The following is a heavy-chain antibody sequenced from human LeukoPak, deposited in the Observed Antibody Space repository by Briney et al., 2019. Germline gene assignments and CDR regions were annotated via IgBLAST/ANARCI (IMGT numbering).Heavy chain of an antibody. CDR1: GYTFTGYY. Sequence: ASVKVSGKASGYTFTGYYMHWVRQAPGQGLEWMGWINPNSGGTNYAQKFQGWVTMTRDTSISTAYMELSRLRSDDTAVYYCAREMVRGDSYYFDYWGQGTLVTVSS. CDR2: INPNSGGT. CDR3: AREMVRGDSYYFDY. V-gene: IGHV1-2*04. D-gene: IGHD3-10*01. J-gene: IGHJ4*02.